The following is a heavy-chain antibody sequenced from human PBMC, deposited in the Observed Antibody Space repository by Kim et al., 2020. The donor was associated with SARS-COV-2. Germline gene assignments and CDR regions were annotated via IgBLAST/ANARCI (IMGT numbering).Heavy chain of an antibody. D-gene: IGHD7-27*01. CDR2: IWSDGSHQ. CDR1: GFTFSAYG. J-gene: IGHJ5*02. V-gene: IGHV3-33*01. Sequence: GGSLRLSCAGSGFTFSAYGMHWVRQTPGTGLEWVAFIWSDGSHQYYVDSVKGRFTISRDNSKKTVYLQMNSLSADDTAVYYCARDGSNWGVYAWGQRTLV. CDR3: ARDGSNWGVYA.